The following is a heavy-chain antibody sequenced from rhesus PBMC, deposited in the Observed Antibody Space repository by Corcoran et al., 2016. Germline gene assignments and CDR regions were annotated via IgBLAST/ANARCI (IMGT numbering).Heavy chain of an antibody. V-gene: IGHV4-127*01. CDR1: GSSISSGYG. D-gene: IGHD4-11*01. CDR3: ATDRDYHFAD. Sequence: QVQLQESGPGLVKPSETLSLTCAVSGSSISSGYGWGWTRQPPGKGLVWIGQINGGSGSSYANPSLKSRVTVSKDTSNNQVSLKLSSVTAADTAMYYCATDRDYHFADWGQGVLVTVSS. J-gene: IGHJ4*01. CDR2: INGGSGSS.